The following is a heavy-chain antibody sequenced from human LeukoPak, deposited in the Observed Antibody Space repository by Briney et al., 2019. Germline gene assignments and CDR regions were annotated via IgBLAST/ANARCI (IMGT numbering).Heavy chain of an antibody. V-gene: IGHV1-69*01. J-gene: IGHJ4*02. CDR1: GGXFSSYA. CDR3: ARRIAAAGTEDFDY. Sequence: SVKVSCKASGGXFSSYAISWVRQAPGQGLEWMGGIIPIFGTANYAQKFQGRVTITADESTSTAYMELSSLRSEDTAVYYCARRIAAAGTEDFDYWGQGTLVTVSS. D-gene: IGHD6-13*01. CDR2: IIPIFGTA.